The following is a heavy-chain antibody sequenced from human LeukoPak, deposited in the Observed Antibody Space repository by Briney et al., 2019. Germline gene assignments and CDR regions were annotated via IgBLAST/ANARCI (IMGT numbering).Heavy chain of an antibody. J-gene: IGHJ4*02. CDR3: ARADKNYDSSGYPIDY. V-gene: IGHV1-18*01. CDR2: ISAYNGNT. Sequence: ASVKVSCKASGGTFSSYAISWVRQAPGQGLEWMGWISAYNGNTNYAQKLQGRVTMTTDTSTSTAYMELRSLRSDDTAMYYCARADKNYDSSGYPIDYWGQGTLVTVSS. D-gene: IGHD3-22*01. CDR1: GGTFSSYA.